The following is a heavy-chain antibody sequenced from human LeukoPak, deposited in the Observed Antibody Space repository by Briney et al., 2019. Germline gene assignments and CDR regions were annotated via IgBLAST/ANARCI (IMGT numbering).Heavy chain of an antibody. J-gene: IGHJ4*02. CDR2: IYPGESST. Sequence: GESLKISCEGSGYSFTSYWIGWVRQMPGKGLEWMGIIYPGESSTKYSPSFQGQVTISADKSINTAYLQWSSLKASDTAMYYCARREVGATDYWGQGTLVTVSS. D-gene: IGHD1-26*01. V-gene: IGHV5-51*01. CDR1: GYSFTSYW. CDR3: ARREVGATDY.